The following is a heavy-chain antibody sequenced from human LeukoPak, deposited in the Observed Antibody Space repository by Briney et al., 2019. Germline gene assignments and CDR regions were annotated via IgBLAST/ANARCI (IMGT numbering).Heavy chain of an antibody. CDR2: IYHTGGT. CDR1: GGSISSSNW. Sequence: SETLSLTCAVSGGSISSSNWWNWVRQPPGKGLEWIGEIYHTGGTNYNPSLKSRVTISVDKSKNQFSLKLSSVTAADTAVYYCAREDDSSGYYYVGAFDIWGQGTMVTVSS. V-gene: IGHV4-4*02. J-gene: IGHJ3*02. D-gene: IGHD3-22*01. CDR3: AREDDSSGYYYVGAFDI.